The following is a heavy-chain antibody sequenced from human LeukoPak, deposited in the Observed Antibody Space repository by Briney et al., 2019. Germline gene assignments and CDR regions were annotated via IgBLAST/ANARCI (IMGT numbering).Heavy chain of an antibody. V-gene: IGHV3-53*01. CDR2: IYSGGRT. CDR1: AFTFNSYW. J-gene: IGHJ4*02. Sequence: GGSLRLSCAASAFTFNSYWMNWVRQAPGKGLEWVSVIYSGGRTYYADSVKGRFTISGDYSKNTLYLQMNSLRAEDTAVYYCARVIAVAGEDHFDYWGQGTLVTVSS. D-gene: IGHD6-19*01. CDR3: ARVIAVAGEDHFDY.